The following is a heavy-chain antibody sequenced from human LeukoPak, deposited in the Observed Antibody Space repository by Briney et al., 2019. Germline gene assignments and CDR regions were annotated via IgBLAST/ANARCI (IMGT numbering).Heavy chain of an antibody. Sequence: SETLSLTCTVSGGSISSYYWSWIRQPAGKGLEWIGRIYTSGSTNYNPSLKSRVTMSVDTSKNQFSLKLSSVTAADTAVYYCARGNSITIFGVVIGGAFDIWGQGTMVTVSS. CDR1: GGSISSYY. D-gene: IGHD3-3*01. V-gene: IGHV4-4*07. CDR3: ARGNSITIFGVVIGGAFDI. J-gene: IGHJ3*02. CDR2: IYTSGST.